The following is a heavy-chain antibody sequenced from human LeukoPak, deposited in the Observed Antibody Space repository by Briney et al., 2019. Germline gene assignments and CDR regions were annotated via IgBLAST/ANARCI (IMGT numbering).Heavy chain of an antibody. CDR2: ISSSSSVI. J-gene: IGHJ4*02. CDR1: GFTFSTYS. Sequence: PGGSLRLSCAASGFTFSTYSMNWVRQAPGKGLEWVSYISSSSSVIYYADSVKGRFTISRDNAKNSLYLQMNSLRAEDTAAYYCARSQKRIAAAGHFDFWGQGTLVTVSS. V-gene: IGHV3-48*01. CDR3: ARSQKRIAAAGHFDF. D-gene: IGHD6-13*01.